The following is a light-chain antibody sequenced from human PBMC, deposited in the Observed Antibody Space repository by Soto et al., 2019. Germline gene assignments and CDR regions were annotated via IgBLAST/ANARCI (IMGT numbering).Light chain of an antibody. CDR2: DVS. J-gene: IGLJ2*01. CDR1: SSDVGGYNY. V-gene: IGLV2-14*01. Sequence: QSALTQPASVSGSPGQSITISCTGTSSDVGGYNYVSWYQQHPGKAPKVMIYDVSNRPSGVSNRFSGSKSGNTASLTISGLQAEDEADYYCSSYTSSSTPVFSGGTKLTVL. CDR3: SSYTSSSTPV.